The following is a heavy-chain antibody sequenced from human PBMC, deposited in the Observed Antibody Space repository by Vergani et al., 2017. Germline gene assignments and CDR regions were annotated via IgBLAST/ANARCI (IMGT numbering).Heavy chain of an antibody. CDR3: ARVTYYYDSSGYYHNAFDI. CDR2: INPNSGGT. CDR1: GYTFTGYY. Sequence: QVQLVQSGAEVKKPGASVKVSCKASGYTFTGYYMHWVRQAPGQGLEWMGWINPNSGGTNYAQKFQGRVTMTRDTSISTAYMELRSLRSDDTAVYYCARVTYYYDSSGYYHNAFDIWGQGTMVTVSS. D-gene: IGHD3-22*01. V-gene: IGHV1-2*02. J-gene: IGHJ3*02.